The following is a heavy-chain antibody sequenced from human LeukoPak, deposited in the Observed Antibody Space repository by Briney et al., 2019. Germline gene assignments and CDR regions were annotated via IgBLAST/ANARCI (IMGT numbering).Heavy chain of an antibody. CDR3: AKGVSSLVPATRVPDY. D-gene: IGHD2-2*01. J-gene: IGHJ4*02. CDR2: IGPGSGST. V-gene: IGHV3-23*01. Sequence: GGSLRLSCAASGFTLSSYAMNWVPQSPGKGLEWVSTIGPGSGSTYYADSVKGRFTISRDNSKNTLYLQMNSLRAEDTAVYYCAKGVSSLVPATRVPDYWGQGTLVTVSS. CDR1: GFTLSSYA.